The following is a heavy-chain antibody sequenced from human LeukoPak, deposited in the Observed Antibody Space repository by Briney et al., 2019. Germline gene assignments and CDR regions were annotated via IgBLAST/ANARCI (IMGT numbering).Heavy chain of an antibody. D-gene: IGHD3-10*01. CDR1: GFAFSQFP. Sequence: GRSLRLSCVASGFAFSQFPVHWVRQAPGKRLEWVAFISHDGGNKKYGDSVKGRLTISRDNSKNTVYLQMNSLRPEDTALYYCARDKSYFGSGNYHYFDSWGQGALVIVSS. V-gene: IGHV3-30*03. J-gene: IGHJ4*02. CDR3: ARDKSYFGSGNYHYFDS. CDR2: ISHDGGNK.